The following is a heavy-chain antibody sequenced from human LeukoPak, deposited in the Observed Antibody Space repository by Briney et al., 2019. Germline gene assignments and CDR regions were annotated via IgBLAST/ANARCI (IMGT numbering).Heavy chain of an antibody. V-gene: IGHV1-18*01. CDR2: ISADIGNT. CDR1: GYTFVDYG. Sequence: ASVKVSCKASGYTFVDYGISWVRQAPGQGLEWMGWISADIGNTNYAKKFQGRVTMTRDRSTSTGYMELTSLTSDDTAVYYCARDRLGYCGYGSCLLFDNWGQGTLVTVSS. D-gene: IGHD2-21*01. CDR3: ARDRLGYCGYGSCLLFDN. J-gene: IGHJ4*02.